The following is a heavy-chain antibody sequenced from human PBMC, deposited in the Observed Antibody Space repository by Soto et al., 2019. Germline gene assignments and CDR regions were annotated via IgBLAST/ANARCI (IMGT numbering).Heavy chain of an antibody. V-gene: IGHV3-33*01. CDR1: GFTFSSYG. CDR3: ARDPLFTITAIYYYYGMDV. Sequence: GGSLRLSCAASGFTFSSYGMHWVRQAPGKGLEWVAVIWYGGSNKYYADSVKGRFTISRDNSKNTLYLQMNSLRAEDTAVYYCARDPLFTITAIYYYYGMDVWGQGTTVTVSS. CDR2: IWYGGSNK. D-gene: IGHD3-10*01. J-gene: IGHJ6*02.